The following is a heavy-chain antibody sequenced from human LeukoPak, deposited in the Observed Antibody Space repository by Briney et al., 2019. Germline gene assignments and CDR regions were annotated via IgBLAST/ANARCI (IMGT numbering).Heavy chain of an antibody. V-gene: IGHV3-23*01. CDR3: AKNAAAGYYCYCMAV. D-gene: IGHD6-13*01. Sequence: GGSLRLSCAASGFTFSSYAMSWVRQAPGTGLEWVALISGSGGTTYYADSVKGRFTISRDNSKNTLYLQVNSLRADDTAVYYCAKNAAAGYYCYCMAVWGKGSTVTVSS. J-gene: IGHJ6*03. CDR1: GFTFSSYA. CDR2: ISGSGGTT.